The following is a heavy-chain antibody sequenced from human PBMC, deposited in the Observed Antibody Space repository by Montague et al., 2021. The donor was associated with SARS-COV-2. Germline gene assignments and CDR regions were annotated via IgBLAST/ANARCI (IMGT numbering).Heavy chain of an antibody. J-gene: IGHJ4*02. CDR3: ARHQFGYCRSTSCKVG. Sequence: SETLSLTCTVSGGSISSSSYYWVWIRQPTGMGLEGIVSLCGSGNNYYYPSLKGPVTISVDTSKNQFSLKLSSVTAADTAVYYCARHQFGYCRSTSCKVGWGQGTLVTVSS. CDR2: LCGSGNN. D-gene: IGHD2-2*03. V-gene: IGHV4-39*01. CDR1: GGSISSSSYY.